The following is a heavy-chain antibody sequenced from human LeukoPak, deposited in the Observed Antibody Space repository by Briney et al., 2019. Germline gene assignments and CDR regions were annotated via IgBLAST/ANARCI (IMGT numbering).Heavy chain of an antibody. CDR3: ARGFRGWHAEGFDY. V-gene: IGHV3-7*01. J-gene: IGHJ4*02. D-gene: IGHD6-19*01. Sequence: GGSLRLSCAASGFTFSSYEMNWVRQAPGKGLERVANIKQDGSEKYYLDSVKGRFTISRDNAKNSLYLQMNSLRADDTAVYYCARGFRGWHAEGFDYWGQGTLVTVSS. CDR2: IKQDGSEK. CDR1: GFTFSSYE.